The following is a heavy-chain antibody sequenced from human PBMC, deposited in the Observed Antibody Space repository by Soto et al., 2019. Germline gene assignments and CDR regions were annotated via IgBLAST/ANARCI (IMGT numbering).Heavy chain of an antibody. D-gene: IGHD3-10*01. CDR2: INTDGSVA. CDR1: GLTFRSYW. J-gene: IGHJ4*02. CDR3: AKPALGGPLDTNYFDY. V-gene: IGHV3-74*03. Sequence: GGSLRLSCAASGLTFRSYWMHWVRQAPGKGLVWVSRINTDGSVAMYVDSVKGRFTISRDNSKNTLYLQMNSLGAEDTAVYYCAKPALGGPLDTNYFDYWGQGALVTVSS.